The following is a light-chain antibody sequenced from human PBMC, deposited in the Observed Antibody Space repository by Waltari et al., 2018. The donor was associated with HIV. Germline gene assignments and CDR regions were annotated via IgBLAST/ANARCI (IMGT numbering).Light chain of an antibody. CDR2: DVS. CDR1: SRDVGGYNY. CDR3: NSYTTSSTLHVV. V-gene: IGLV2-14*03. Sequence: TSRDVGGYNYVSWYQHHPGKAPKLMIYDVSNRPSGVSNRFSGSKSGNTASLTISGLQAEDEADYYCNSYTTSSTLHVVFGGGTKLTVL. J-gene: IGLJ2*01.